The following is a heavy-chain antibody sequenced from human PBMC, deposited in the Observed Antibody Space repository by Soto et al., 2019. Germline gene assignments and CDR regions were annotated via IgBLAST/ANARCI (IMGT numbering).Heavy chain of an antibody. CDR2: VNPSGGST. V-gene: IGHV1-46*01. D-gene: IGHD2-15*01. J-gene: IGHJ1*01. Sequence: QVQLVQSGAEVKKPGASVKVSCKASGYIFTAYSMHWVRQAPGQGLEWMGVVNPSGGSTNYAQKFRGRITMTRDTSTSTVYMDLRSLTSEDTAVYYCAREENCSDGVCYSEYFQRWGQGTLVTVSS. CDR1: GYIFTAYS. CDR3: AREENCSDGVCYSEYFQR.